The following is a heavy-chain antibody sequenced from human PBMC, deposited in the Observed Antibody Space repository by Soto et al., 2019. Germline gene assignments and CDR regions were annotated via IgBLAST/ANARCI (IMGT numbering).Heavy chain of an antibody. V-gene: IGHV4-30-4*01. D-gene: IGHD5-12*01. J-gene: IGHJ6*02. CDR1: GGSISSGDYY. Sequence: QVQLQESGPGLVKPSQTLSLTCTVSGGSISSGDYYWSWIRQPPGKGLEWIGYIYYSGSTYYNPSLKSRVTISVDTSKNQFSLKLSSVTAADTAVYYCARVGDGFPHYYYYGMDVWGQGTTVTVSS. CDR2: IYYSGST. CDR3: ARVGDGFPHYYYYGMDV.